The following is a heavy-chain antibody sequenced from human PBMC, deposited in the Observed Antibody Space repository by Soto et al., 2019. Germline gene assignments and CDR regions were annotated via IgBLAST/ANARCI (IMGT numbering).Heavy chain of an antibody. V-gene: IGHV5-51*01. J-gene: IGHJ3*02. CDR3: ARRYFSFRGCTHDALVI. Sequence: GESLKISCKGSGYSFSKYWIGWVRQMPGKGLEWMGIIYPGDSDTRYSPSFEGQVSISADKSISTTYLQWSSLKASDTAMYYCARRYFSFRGCTHDALVIWGPARMVTVSS. CDR1: GYSFSKYW. CDR2: IYPGDSDT. D-gene: IGHD2-15*01.